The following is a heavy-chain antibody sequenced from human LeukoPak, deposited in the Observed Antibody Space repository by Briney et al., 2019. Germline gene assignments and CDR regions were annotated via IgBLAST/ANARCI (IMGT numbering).Heavy chain of an antibody. V-gene: IGHV3-74*01. CDR2: INSDGSST. CDR1: GFTFSSYW. J-gene: IGHJ4*02. D-gene: IGHD3-22*01. CDR3: ARGRHYYDSSGYRFDY. Sequence: GGSLRLSCAASGFTFSSYWMHWVRQAPGKGLGWVSRINSDGSSTIYADSVKGRFTISRDNAKNTLYLQMNSLRAEDTAVYYCARGRHYYDSSGYRFDYWGQGTLVTVSS.